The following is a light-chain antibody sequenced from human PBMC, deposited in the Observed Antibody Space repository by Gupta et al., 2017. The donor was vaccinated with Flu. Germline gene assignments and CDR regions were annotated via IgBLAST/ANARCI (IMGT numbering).Light chain of an antibody. Sequence: QSALTQSASVSGSHGQSITISCTGTSSDVGDYNNVSWYQQHPGKAPKLMIYEVNNRPSGVSNRFSGSKYDNTASLTISGLQAEDEADYYCSSYTSSNTLYVFGTGTKVTVL. CDR1: SSDVGDYNN. J-gene: IGLJ1*01. CDR2: EVN. V-gene: IGLV2-14*01. CDR3: SSYTSSNTLYV.